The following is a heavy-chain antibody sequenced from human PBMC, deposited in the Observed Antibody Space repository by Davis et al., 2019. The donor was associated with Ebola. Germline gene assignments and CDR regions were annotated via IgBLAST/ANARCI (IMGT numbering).Heavy chain of an antibody. CDR1: GYTFTGYY. CDR2: INPSGGST. J-gene: IGHJ5*02. V-gene: IGHV1-46*01. Sequence: ASVKVSCKASGYTFTGYYMHWVRQAPGQGLEWMGIINPSGGSTSYAQKFQGRVTMTRDTSTSTVYMELSSLRSEDTAVYYCAREVGIAVAGTRIPPSWGQGTLVTVSS. D-gene: IGHD6-19*01. CDR3: AREVGIAVAGTRIPPS.